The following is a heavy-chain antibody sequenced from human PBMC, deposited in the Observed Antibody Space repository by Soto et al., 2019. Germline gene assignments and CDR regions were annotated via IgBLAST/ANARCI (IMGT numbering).Heavy chain of an antibody. CDR1: GFTFSSHV. D-gene: IGHD6-25*01. Sequence: EVHLLESGGGLVQPGGSLRLSCAASGFTFSSHVMSWVRQAPGKGLEWVSGIGTGGGSTDYTDSVKGRFTISRDNSKNTLHLQMKSLRAEDTAVYYCARSREIIASAGSFDYWGQGTLVTVSS. CDR3: ARSREIIASAGSFDY. CDR2: IGTGGGST. V-gene: IGHV3-23*01. J-gene: IGHJ4*02.